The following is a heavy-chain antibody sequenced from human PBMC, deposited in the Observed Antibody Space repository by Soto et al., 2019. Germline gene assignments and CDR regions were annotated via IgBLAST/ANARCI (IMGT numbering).Heavy chain of an antibody. CDR2: ISGSGGST. CDR1: GFTFSSYV. D-gene: IGHD6-13*01. V-gene: IGHV3-23*01. Sequence: GESLKISCAASGFTFSSYVMSWVRQAPGKGLEWVSAISGSGGSTYYADSVKGRFTISRDNSKNTLYLQMNSLRAEDTAVYYCAKSRGPSIAAALDYWGQGTLVTVSS. CDR3: AKSRGPSIAAALDY. J-gene: IGHJ4*02.